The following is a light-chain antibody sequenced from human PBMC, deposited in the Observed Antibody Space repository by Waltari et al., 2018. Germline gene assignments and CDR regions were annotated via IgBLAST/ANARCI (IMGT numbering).Light chain of an antibody. Sequence: TVVTQEPSLSVSPGGTVTLTCALSSGPVSSTSYANWYRQTPGQAPRTPVYTGTSRSFGVPDRFSGAVLGNKAALTSTGAQADDESDYFCSVYMGSGIWVFGGGTKLTVL. V-gene: IGLV8-61*01. CDR2: TGT. CDR3: SVYMGSGIWV. CDR1: SGPVSSTSY. J-gene: IGLJ3*02.